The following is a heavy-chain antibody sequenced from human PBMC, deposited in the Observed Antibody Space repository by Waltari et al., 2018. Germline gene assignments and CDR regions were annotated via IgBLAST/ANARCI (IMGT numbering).Heavy chain of an antibody. CDR3: ARQLRFVDWIPRYFDS. D-gene: IGHD3-3*01. CDR1: GDPISGSQNS. Sequence: QMELQESGPRLVKPSETLSLTCNVSGDPISGSQNSWAWLRQPPGKNLQWIGSIYYSGTTYYNPSLKGRFAISVDTSRNQLSLNVNSVTAADTGIYYCARQLRFVDWIPRYFDSWGRGTLATVSS. J-gene: IGHJ4*02. V-gene: IGHV4-39*01. CDR2: IYYSGTT.